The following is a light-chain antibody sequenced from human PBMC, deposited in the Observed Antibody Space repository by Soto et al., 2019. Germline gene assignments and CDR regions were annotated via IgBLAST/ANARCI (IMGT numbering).Light chain of an antibody. CDR2: KAS. CDR1: PSISSW. CDR3: QQYNSYPWT. V-gene: IGKV1-5*03. Sequence: DIQMTQSPSTLSASVGDRVTITCRASPSISSWLAWYQQKPGKASKLLLYKASSLESGVPSRFSGSGSGTEFTLTISSLQPDDFAIYYCQQYNSYPWTFGKGNKVEIK. J-gene: IGKJ1*01.